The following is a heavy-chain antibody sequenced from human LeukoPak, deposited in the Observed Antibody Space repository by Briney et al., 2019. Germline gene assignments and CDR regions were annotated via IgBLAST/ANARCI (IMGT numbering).Heavy chain of an antibody. J-gene: IGHJ6*02. V-gene: IGHV4-30-2*01. CDR3: ARAPLARDDHVSGRIASHWYYGMDV. D-gene: IGHD3-16*01. CDR2: IYHSGST. Sequence: SQTLSLTCAVSGGSVSSGGYSWSWIRQPPGKGLEWIGNIYHSGSTYYNPSLKSRVTISVDRSKNQFSLKLSSVTAADTAVYYCARAPLARDDHVSGRIASHWYYGMDVWGQGTTVTVSS. CDR1: GGSVSSGGYS.